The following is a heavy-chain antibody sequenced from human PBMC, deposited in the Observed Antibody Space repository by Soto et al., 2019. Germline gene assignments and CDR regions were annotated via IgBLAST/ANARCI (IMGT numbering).Heavy chain of an antibody. J-gene: IGHJ4*02. V-gene: IGHV3-15*07. Sequence: EVQLVESGGGLVKPGASLRLSCTASGFTFSNAWMNWVRQAPGKGLEWVGRIKSKSDGGTTDHATPVQGRFTISRDDSKNTVYLQMNSLKIEDTAVYYCITDGGPYYGDYGPFYFDYWGQGTLVTVSS. CDR2: IKSKSDGGTT. CDR3: ITDGGPYYGDYGPFYFDY. D-gene: IGHD4-17*01. CDR1: GFTFSNAW.